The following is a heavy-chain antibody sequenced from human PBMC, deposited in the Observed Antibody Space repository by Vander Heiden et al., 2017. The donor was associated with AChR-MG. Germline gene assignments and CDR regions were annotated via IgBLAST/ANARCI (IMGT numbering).Heavy chain of an antibody. CDR1: GFTFSNYG. Sequence: EVQLFESGGGLVQPGGSLRLPCAAFGFTFSNYGRGWVRQAPGKGLEWVSGISGSGGTTYYADAVKGRFTISRDNSKNTLYLQMNRMRAEDTAVFYYARSSEQQLRWFDPWGQGTLVTVSS. CDR2: ISGSGGTT. V-gene: IGHV3-23*01. D-gene: IGHD1-26*01. CDR3: ARSSEQQLRWFDP. J-gene: IGHJ5*02.